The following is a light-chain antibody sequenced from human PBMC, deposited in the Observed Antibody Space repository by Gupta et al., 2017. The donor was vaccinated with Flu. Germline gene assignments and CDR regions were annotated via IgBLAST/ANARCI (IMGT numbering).Light chain of an antibody. CDR1: TSDFGGYNS. J-gene: IGLJ2*01. Sequence: CTGTTSDFGGYNSVSWYQQRPGTAPKLMIYDVTNRPSGISNRFSGPKSGNTASLTISGLQAEDEADYYCSSYTSGTTLAVAFGRGTKLT. CDR3: SSYTSGTTLAVA. CDR2: DVT. V-gene: IGLV2-14*04.